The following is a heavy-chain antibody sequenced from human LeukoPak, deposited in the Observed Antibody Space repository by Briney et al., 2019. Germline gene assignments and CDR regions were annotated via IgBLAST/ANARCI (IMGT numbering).Heavy chain of an antibody. CDR3: ARGRSSGWLLDY. V-gene: IGHV4-59*01. Sequence: PSETLSLTCTVSGTSISSYYWNWIRQPPGKGLEWIGYIDNTGSTNYNPSLKSRVTISVDTSKNQFSLNLRSVTAADTAVYFCARGRSSGWLLDYWGQGTLVTVSS. CDR1: GTSISSYY. D-gene: IGHD6-25*01. J-gene: IGHJ4*02. CDR2: IDNTGST.